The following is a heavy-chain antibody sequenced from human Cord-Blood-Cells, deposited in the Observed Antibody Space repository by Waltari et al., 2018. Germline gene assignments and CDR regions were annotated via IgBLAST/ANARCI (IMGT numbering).Heavy chain of an antibody. Sequence: QVQLVQSGAEVKKPGSSVKVSCKASGATFSSYAISWVRQAPGQGLAWMGRIIPILGIANYAQKFQGRVTITADKSTSTAYMELSSLRSEDTAVYYCARLLNGGGFWFDPWGQGTLVTVSS. CDR3: ARLLNGGGFWFDP. CDR2: IIPILGIA. V-gene: IGHV1-69*09. D-gene: IGHD3-16*01. J-gene: IGHJ5*02. CDR1: GATFSSYA.